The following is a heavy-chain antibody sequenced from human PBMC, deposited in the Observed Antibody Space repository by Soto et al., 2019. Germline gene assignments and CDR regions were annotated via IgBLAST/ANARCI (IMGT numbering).Heavy chain of an antibody. CDR2: MSWDGSDE. D-gene: IGHD2-15*01. CDR3: AKEGCSGGICYGFDY. Sequence: QVQLVESGGGVVQPGRSLRLSCAASGFTFSSYGMHWVRQAPGTGLEWVAVMSWDGSDEFYEETVKGRFTVSRDNSRNTLYLQMNSLRPEDTAVYYCAKEGCSGGICYGFDYWGQGTLVTVSS. V-gene: IGHV3-30*18. CDR1: GFTFSSYG. J-gene: IGHJ4*02.